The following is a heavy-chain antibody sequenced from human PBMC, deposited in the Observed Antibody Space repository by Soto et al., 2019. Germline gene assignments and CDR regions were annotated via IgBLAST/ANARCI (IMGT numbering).Heavy chain of an antibody. D-gene: IGHD2-2*01. CDR2: IFSSDSSA. V-gene: IGHV5-51*01. Sequence: GESLKISCKASGFTFSSYSLGWVRHMPGKGLQWMGNIFSSDSSAKYSPSFVGQVTISVDRSINTAYLQWSSLKASDTAIYYCGTWRGSSRFDYWGPGTLVTVSS. J-gene: IGHJ4*02. CDR1: GFTFSSYS. CDR3: GTWRGSSRFDY.